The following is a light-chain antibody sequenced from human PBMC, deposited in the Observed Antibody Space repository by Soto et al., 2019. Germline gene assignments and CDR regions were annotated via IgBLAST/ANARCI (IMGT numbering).Light chain of an antibody. V-gene: IGKV3-20*01. J-gene: IGKJ1*01. CDR3: HQYGSSPGT. CDR1: QSISRY. CDR2: GAS. Sequence: IVLTQSPGTLSLSPGERTTLSCRASQSISRYLAWYQQKPGQGPRLLIWGASIRATDLPDRFSGGGSGTDFTLTISRLEAEDFAVYYCHQYGSSPGTFGQGTKVDNK.